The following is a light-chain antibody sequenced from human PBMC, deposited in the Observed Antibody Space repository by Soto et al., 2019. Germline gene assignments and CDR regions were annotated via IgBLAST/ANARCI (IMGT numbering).Light chain of an antibody. J-gene: IGKJ1*01. CDR1: QSFSSW. CDR2: KAS. Sequence: DTQMTQSASTLSASVGDRVTITCRASQSFSSWLAWYQQKPGKAPKLLIYKASSLQTGVPSRFSGSGSGTEFTLTIISLQPDDFATYYCQQYNSYPWTFGQGTKVDIK. V-gene: IGKV1-5*03. CDR3: QQYNSYPWT.